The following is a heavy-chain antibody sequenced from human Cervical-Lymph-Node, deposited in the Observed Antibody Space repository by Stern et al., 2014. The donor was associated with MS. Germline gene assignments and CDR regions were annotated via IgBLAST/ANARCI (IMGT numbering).Heavy chain of an antibody. CDR3: ARGAGDNWFDP. Sequence: VQLVESGAVVKKPGSSVRVSCKASGDISWLRQAPGQGLAWMGGIIRPVGTAHYTQRFKGRLTITADRSTNTTNMELTSRRSDDTAIYYCARGAGDNWFDPWGQGTLVSVSA. D-gene: IGHD3-10*01. V-gene: IGHV1-69*06. CDR1: GD. J-gene: IGHJ5*02. CDR2: IIRPVGTA.